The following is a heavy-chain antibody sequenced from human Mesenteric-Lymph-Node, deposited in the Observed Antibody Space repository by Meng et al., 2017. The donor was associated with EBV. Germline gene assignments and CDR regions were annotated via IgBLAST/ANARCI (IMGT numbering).Heavy chain of an antibody. CDR2: ISTRNGTT. V-gene: IGHV1-18*01. CDR1: GYTFSSYG. J-gene: IGHJ5*02. D-gene: IGHD3-9*01. CDR3: VRSRRLFAWLPVQPS. Sequence: QVHLWPPGDEVKKPGAAVKASCKASGYTFSSYGISWGRPAPGQGLELMRWISTRNGTTNYAQKVQGRVSMATDTATNTAYMELRSIRYDDTAVYYCVRSRRLFAWLPVQPSWGQGTLVTVSS.